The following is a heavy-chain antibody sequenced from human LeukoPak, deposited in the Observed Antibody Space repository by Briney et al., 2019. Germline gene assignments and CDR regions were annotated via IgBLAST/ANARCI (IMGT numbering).Heavy chain of an antibody. CDR1: GFTFSSYW. CDR2: IKQDESEK. D-gene: IGHD3-9*01. Sequence: GSLRLSCAASGFTFSSYWMSWVGQAPGKGLEWVANIKQDESEKYYVDSVKGRFTISRDNAKNSLYLQMNSLRAEDTAVYYCARLRYTDVFDIWGQGTMVTVSS. CDR3: ARLRYTDVFDI. V-gene: IGHV3-7*01. J-gene: IGHJ3*02.